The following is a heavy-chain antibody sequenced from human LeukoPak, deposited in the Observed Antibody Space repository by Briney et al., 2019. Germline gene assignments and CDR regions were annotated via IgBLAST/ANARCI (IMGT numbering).Heavy chain of an antibody. J-gene: IGHJ4*02. Sequence: GGSLRLSCAASGFTFSSYSMNWVRQAPGKGLEWVSYISSSSSTIYYADSVKGRFTISRDNAKNSLYLQMNSLRAEDTAVYYCARGNPWDTPRSWDYWGQGTLVTVSS. V-gene: IGHV3-48*01. D-gene: IGHD1-26*01. CDR2: ISSSSSTI. CDR1: GFTFSSYS. CDR3: ARGNPWDTPRSWDY.